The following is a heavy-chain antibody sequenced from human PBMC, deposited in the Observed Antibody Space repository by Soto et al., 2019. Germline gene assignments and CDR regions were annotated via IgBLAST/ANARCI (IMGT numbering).Heavy chain of an antibody. V-gene: IGHV1-18*01. CDR1: DSVFVTSV. CDR2: ISPNDGGT. CDR3: ARGGVRPLRPLET. Sequence: QALLEQSGPEVKKPGDSVRISCWLYDSVFVTSVITWLRQAPGQGLEWMGWISPNDGGTMSALKFTDRLVMSTDATRNMAYQLLWDVPSADSAVDFCARGGVRPLRPLETWGHGTPVTVSS. J-gene: IGHJ4*01. D-gene: IGHD3-16*01.